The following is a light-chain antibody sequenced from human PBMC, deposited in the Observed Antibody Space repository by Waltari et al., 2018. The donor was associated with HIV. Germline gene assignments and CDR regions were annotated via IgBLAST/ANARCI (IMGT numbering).Light chain of an antibody. CDR1: NLSKKY. V-gene: IGLV3-25*03. CDR2: KDS. CDR3: HSEDNTGTAF. J-gene: IGLJ2*01. Sequence: SSDLAPPPSVSVSPGQTAKITRPGTNLSKKYVFRYQQKTGQAPVLVIYKDSERPSTVPERFSGGTSGTTVTLTITDVQAEDEADYFCHSEDNTGTAFFGGGTRLTVL.